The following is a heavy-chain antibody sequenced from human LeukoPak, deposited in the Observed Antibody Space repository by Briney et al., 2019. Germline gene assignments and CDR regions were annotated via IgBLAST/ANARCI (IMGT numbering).Heavy chain of an antibody. CDR2: IKQDGSDK. Sequence: GGSLRLSCAASGFTFTKYWMTWVRQAPGKGLEWVGNIKQDGSDKNYMDSVKGRFTISRDNSKNTLYLQMNSLRAEDRAVYYCARDPYYDFWSGYYPYFDYWGQGTLVTVSS. D-gene: IGHD3-3*01. CDR1: GFTFTKYW. J-gene: IGHJ4*02. V-gene: IGHV3-7*01. CDR3: ARDPYYDFWSGYYPYFDY.